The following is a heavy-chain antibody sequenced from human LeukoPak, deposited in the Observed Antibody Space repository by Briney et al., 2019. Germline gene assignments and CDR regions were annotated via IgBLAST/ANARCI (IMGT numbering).Heavy chain of an antibody. J-gene: IGHJ4*02. V-gene: IGHV3-30*03. CDR3: ARDYCTGDSCYEGVFD. CDR2: ISYDATNK. CDR1: GFTVSSNY. D-gene: IGHD2-8*02. Sequence: PGGSLRLSCAASGFTVSSNYMSWVRQAPGRGLEWVAAISYDATNKYYADSVQGRFTVSRDNSQNTLYLEMNSLTLEATAVYYCARDYCTGDSCYEGVFDWGQGTLVSVSS.